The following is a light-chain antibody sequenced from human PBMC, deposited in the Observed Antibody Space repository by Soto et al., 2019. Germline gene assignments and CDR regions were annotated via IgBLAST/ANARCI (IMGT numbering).Light chain of an antibody. V-gene: IGKV3-20*01. CDR2: GAS. J-gene: IGKJ2*01. CDR1: PSVSGTD. CDR3: QLYGSSRRYT. Sequence: PGERATLSCRASPSVSGTDLAWYQQKPGQAPRVLIYGASSRAAGIPDRFSGSGSGTDFTLTISRLEPEDFAVYYCQLYGSSRRYTFGQGTKLEIK.